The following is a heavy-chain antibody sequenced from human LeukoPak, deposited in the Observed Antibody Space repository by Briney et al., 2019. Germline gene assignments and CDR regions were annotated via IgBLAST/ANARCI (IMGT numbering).Heavy chain of an antibody. D-gene: IGHD4-11*01. CDR1: GGSISSSSYY. J-gene: IGHJ6*02. Sequence: SETLSLTCTVSGGSISSSSYYWGWVRQPPGKGLEWIGSIYYSGSTYYNPSLKSRVTISVDTSKNQFSLKLSSVTAADTAVYYCARARLTPNYSNYFYYYYGMDVWGQGTTVTVSS. V-gene: IGHV4-39*07. CDR3: ARARLTPNYSNYFYYYYGMDV. CDR2: IYYSGST.